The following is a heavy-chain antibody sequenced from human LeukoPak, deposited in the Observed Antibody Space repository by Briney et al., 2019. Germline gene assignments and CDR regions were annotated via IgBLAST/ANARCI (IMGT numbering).Heavy chain of an antibody. V-gene: IGHV4-59*08. CDR2: INYSGTT. CDR1: GGSISSYH. D-gene: IGHD6-19*01. J-gene: IGHJ4*02. CDR3: ARQSPNSSGWYDFDY. Sequence: SETPSLTCSVSGGSISSYHWNWIRQPPGKGLEWIGYINYSGTTNYNPSLKSRVTISIDTSKNQFSLELSSVTAADTAVYYCARQSPNSSGWYDFDYWGQGTLVTVSS.